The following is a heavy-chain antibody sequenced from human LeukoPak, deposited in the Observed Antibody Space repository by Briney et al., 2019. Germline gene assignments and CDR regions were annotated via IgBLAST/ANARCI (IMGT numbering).Heavy chain of an antibody. D-gene: IGHD3-22*01. V-gene: IGHV1-18*01. CDR3: ARDLPLVDYYDSSGYPDPSGY. CDR2: ISAYNGNT. CDR1: GYTFTSYG. Sequence: ASVKVSCKASGYTFTSYGISWVRQAPGQGLEWMGWISAYNGNTNYAQKLQGRVTMTTDTSTSTAYMELRSLRSDDTAVYYCARDLPLVDYYDSSGYPDPSGYWGQGTLVTVSS. J-gene: IGHJ4*02.